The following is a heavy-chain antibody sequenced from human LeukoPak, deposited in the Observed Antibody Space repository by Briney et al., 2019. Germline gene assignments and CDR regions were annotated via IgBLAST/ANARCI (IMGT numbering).Heavy chain of an antibody. V-gene: IGHV1-8*03. CDR3: ARTYYDFWSGYYPFDY. CDR1: GYTFTSYG. CDR2: MNPNSGNT. Sequence: ASVKVSCKASGYTFTSYGISWVRQAPGQGLEWMGWMNPNSGNTGYAQKFQGRVTITRNTSISTAYMELSSLRSEDTAVYYCARTYYDFWSGYYPFDYWGQGTLVTVSS. D-gene: IGHD3-3*01. J-gene: IGHJ4*02.